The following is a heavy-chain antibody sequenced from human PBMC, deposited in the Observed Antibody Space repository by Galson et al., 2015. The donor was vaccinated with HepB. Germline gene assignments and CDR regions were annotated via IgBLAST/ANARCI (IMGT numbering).Heavy chain of an antibody. CDR2: FDPEDGET. J-gene: IGHJ5*02. V-gene: IGHV1-24*01. CDR1: GYTLTELS. Sequence: SVKVSCKVSGYTLTELSMHWVRQAPGKGLEWMGGFDPEDGETIYAQKFQGRVTMTEDTSTDTAYMELSSLRSEDTAVYYCATASSWATDSSGWYGDWFDPWGQGTLVTVSS. CDR3: ATASSWATDSSGWYGDWFDP. D-gene: IGHD6-19*01.